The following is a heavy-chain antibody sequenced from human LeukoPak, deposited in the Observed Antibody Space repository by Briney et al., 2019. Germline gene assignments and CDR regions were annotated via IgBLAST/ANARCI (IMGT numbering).Heavy chain of an antibody. CDR1: GFTFDDYT. J-gene: IGHJ6*03. V-gene: IGHV3-43*01. CDR2: ISWDGGST. Sequence: GGSLRLSCAASGFTFDDYTMHWVRQPPGKGLEWVSVISWDGGSTYYADSVKGRFTISRDNSKNSLYLQMNSVKIEDTALYYCVKEGRWYYYMDVWGKGTTVTVSS. D-gene: IGHD5-24*01. CDR3: VKEGRWYYYMDV.